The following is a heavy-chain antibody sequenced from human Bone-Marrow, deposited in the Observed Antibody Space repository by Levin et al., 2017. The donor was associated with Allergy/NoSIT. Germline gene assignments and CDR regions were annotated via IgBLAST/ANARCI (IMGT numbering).Heavy chain of an antibody. J-gene: IGHJ6*02. D-gene: IGHD1-1*01. V-gene: IGHV3-53*01. CDR3: ATDHQLSYYYGMDV. Sequence: GGSLRLSCAASGFIVSSKYMSWVRQAPGKGLERVSLIYSVGTTYYGDSMKGRFTISRDNSKNTLYLQMNSLRAEDTAVYYCATDHQLSYYYGMDVWGQGTTVTVSS. CDR2: IYSVGTT. CDR1: GFIVSSKY.